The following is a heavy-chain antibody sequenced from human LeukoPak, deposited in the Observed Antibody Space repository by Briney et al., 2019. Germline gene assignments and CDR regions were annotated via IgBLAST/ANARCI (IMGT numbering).Heavy chain of an antibody. V-gene: IGHV5-51*01. J-gene: IGHJ4*02. CDR2: ISPGDSKT. CDR1: GYSFTSYW. Sequence: GEPLKVSCKCSGYSFTSYWIGWVRQLPGKGLEWMRIISPGDSKTIYRPSLQGQLTISADKSISAAYLQWSSLKASGPAMYYCARLRGSGYDRFDYWGQGTLVTVSS. D-gene: IGHD5-12*01. CDR3: ARLRGSGYDRFDY.